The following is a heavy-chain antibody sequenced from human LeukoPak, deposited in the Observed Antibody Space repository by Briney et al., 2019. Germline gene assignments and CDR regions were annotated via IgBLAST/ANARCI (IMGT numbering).Heavy chain of an antibody. J-gene: IGHJ4*02. D-gene: IGHD2-15*01. V-gene: IGHV1-2*02. CDR3: ARELAYCSGGSCYGY. CDR1: GYTFSGYY. Sequence: ASVKVSCKASGYTFSGYYMHWVRQAPGQGLEWMGWINTNSGGIKYVQKFQGRVTMTRDTSISTAYMELSRLRSDDTAVYYCARELAYCSGGSCYGYWGQGTLVTVSS. CDR2: INTNSGGI.